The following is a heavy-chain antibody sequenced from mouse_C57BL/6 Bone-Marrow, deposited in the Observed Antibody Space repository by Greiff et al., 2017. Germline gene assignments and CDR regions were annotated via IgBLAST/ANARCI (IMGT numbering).Heavy chain of an antibody. CDR1: GYTFPSYW. CDR3: ARGLVVPDY. Sequence: QVQLQQPGAELVRPGSSVKLSCKASGYTFPSYWMDWVKQRPGQGLEWIGNIYPSDSETHYNQKFKDKATLTVDKSSSTAYMQRSSLTSEDSAVYYCARGLVVPDYWGQGTTLTVSS. CDR2: IYPSDSET. D-gene: IGHD1-1*01. J-gene: IGHJ2*01. V-gene: IGHV1-61*01.